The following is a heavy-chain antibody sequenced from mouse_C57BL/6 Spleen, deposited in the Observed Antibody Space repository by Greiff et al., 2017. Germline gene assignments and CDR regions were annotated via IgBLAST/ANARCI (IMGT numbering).Heavy chain of an antibody. V-gene: IGHV1-82*01. CDR1: GYAFSSSW. CDR3: ARSYYGSSYSAMDY. J-gene: IGHJ4*01. Sequence: QVQLQQSGPELVKPGASVKISCKASGYAFSSSWMNWVKQRPGKGLEWIGRIYPGDGDTNYNGKFKGKATLTADKSSSTAYMQLSSLTSEDSAVYFCARSYYGSSYSAMDYWGQGTSVTVSS. D-gene: IGHD1-1*01. CDR2: IYPGDGDT.